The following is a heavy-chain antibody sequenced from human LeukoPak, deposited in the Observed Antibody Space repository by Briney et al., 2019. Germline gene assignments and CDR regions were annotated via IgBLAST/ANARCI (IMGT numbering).Heavy chain of an antibody. V-gene: IGHV4-34*01. J-gene: IGHJ4*02. CDR1: GGSFSGYY. D-gene: IGHD6-13*01. CDR3: ARRAAGSPYFDY. Sequence: SETLSLTCAVYGGSFSGYYWSWIRQPPGKGLEWIGEINHSGSTNYNPSLKSRVTISVDTSKNQFSLKLSSVTAADTAVYYCARRAAGSPYFDYWGQGTLVTVSS. CDR2: INHSGST.